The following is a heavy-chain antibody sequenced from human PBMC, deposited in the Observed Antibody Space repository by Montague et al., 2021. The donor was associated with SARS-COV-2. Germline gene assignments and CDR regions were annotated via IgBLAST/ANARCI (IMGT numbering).Heavy chain of an antibody. CDR3: ARDVYYYDSSGYYYGRYYYYGMDV. D-gene: IGHD3-22*01. Sequence: SLRLSCAASGFTFSSYGMHWVRQAPGKGPEWVAVIWYDGSNKYYSDSVKGRFTISRDNSKNTLYLQMNSLRAEDTAVYYCARDVYYYDSSGYYYGRYYYYGMDVGGQGTTVTVS. CDR2: IWYDGSNK. V-gene: IGHV3-33*01. J-gene: IGHJ6*02. CDR1: GFTFSSYG.